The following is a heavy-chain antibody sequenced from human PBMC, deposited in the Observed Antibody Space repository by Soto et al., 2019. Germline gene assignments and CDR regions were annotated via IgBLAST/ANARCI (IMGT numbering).Heavy chain of an antibody. J-gene: IGHJ6*02. CDR1: GFTFSSYA. CDR3: AREDYYDSSDVTGYGMDV. Sequence: PGGSLRLSCAASGFTFSSYAMHWVRQAPGKGLEWVAVISYDGSNKYYADSVKGRFTISRDNSKNTLYLQMNSLRAEDTAVYYCAREDYYDSSDVTGYGMDVWGQGTTVTVSS. V-gene: IGHV3-30-3*01. D-gene: IGHD3-22*01. CDR2: ISYDGSNK.